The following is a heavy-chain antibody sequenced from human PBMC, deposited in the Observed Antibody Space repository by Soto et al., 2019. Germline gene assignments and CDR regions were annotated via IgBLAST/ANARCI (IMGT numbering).Heavy chain of an antibody. CDR2: MYHSGAT. D-gene: IGHD2-15*01. J-gene: IGHJ6*03. Sequence: QVQLQESGPGLVKPSGTLSLTCGVSSGSISSGNWWTWVRQTPGKGLEWIGEMYHSGATNYNPSLKSRVTISVDKSNNQFSLNLRSVTAADTAVYYCARALGHCINCSGGPYYYMDVWGKGTTVTVSS. CDR1: SGSISSGNW. V-gene: IGHV4-4*02. CDR3: ARALGHCINCSGGPYYYMDV.